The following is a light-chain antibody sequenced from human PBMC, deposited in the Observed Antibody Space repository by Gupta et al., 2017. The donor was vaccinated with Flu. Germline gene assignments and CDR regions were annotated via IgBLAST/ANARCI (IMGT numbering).Light chain of an antibody. Sequence: EIVLTQSPGTLSLSQGERATLSCRASQSVSSSYLAWYQQKPGQAPRLLIYGASNRATGFPDRFSGSGSGTDFTLTIRRLQPEDSAVYYCQQYGSSGVSFGPGTKVNIK. V-gene: IGKV3-20*01. CDR1: QSVSSSY. J-gene: IGKJ3*01. CDR3: QQYGSSGVS. CDR2: GAS.